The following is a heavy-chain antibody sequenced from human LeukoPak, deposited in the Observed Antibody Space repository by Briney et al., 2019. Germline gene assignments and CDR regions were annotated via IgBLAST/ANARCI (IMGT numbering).Heavy chain of an antibody. Sequence: GGSLRLSCAASGFTFSTYSMNWVRQAPGKGLEWVSVIYSGGSTYYADSVKGRFTISRDNSKNTLYLQMNTLRAEDTAVYYCAKRAVAGTGRAFDYWGQGTLVTVSS. CDR2: IYSGGST. V-gene: IGHV3-53*01. CDR3: AKRAVAGTGRAFDY. D-gene: IGHD6-19*01. CDR1: GFTFSTYS. J-gene: IGHJ4*02.